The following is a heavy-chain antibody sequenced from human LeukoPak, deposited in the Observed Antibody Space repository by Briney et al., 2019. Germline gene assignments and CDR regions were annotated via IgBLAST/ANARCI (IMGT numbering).Heavy chain of an antibody. CDR3: ARARPGSNYVDFDY. CDR1: GFTFSSCG. CDR2: ISYDGSNK. J-gene: IGHJ4*02. Sequence: PGGSLRLSCAASGFTFSSCGMHWVRQAPGKGLEWVAVISYDGSNKYYAGSVKGRFTISRDNSKSTLYLQMNSLRAEDTAVYYCARARPGSNYVDFDYWGQETLVTVSS. D-gene: IGHD4-11*01. V-gene: IGHV3-33*05.